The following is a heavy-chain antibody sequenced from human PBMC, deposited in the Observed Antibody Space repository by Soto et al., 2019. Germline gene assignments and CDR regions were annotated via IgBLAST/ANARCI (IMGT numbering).Heavy chain of an antibody. CDR2: ISYDGSNK. J-gene: IGHJ4*02. D-gene: IGHD4-17*01. V-gene: IGHV3-30*18. CDR3: AKATDYGGNSGY. Sequence: AGSLILSCAASGFTFSSYGMHWVRQAPGKGLEWVAVISYDGSNKYYADSVKGRFTISRDNSKNTLYLQMNSLRAEDTAVYYCAKATDYGGNSGYWGQGTLVTVSS. CDR1: GFTFSSYG.